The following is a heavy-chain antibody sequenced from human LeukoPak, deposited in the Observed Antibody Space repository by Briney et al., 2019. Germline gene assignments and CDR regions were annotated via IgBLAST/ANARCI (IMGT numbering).Heavy chain of an antibody. Sequence: PSETLSLTCTVSGGSISSSSYYWGWIRQPPGKGLEWIGSIYYSGSTYYNPSLKSRVTISVDTSKNQFSLKLSSVTAADTAVYYCARLWGIAAAGRGGWFDPWGQGTLVTVSS. CDR2: IYYSGST. V-gene: IGHV4-39*01. CDR1: GGSISSSSYY. D-gene: IGHD6-13*01. CDR3: ARLWGIAAAGRGGWFDP. J-gene: IGHJ5*02.